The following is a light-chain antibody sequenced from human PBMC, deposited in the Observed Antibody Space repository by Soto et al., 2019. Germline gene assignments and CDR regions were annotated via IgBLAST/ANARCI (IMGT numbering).Light chain of an antibody. CDR2: GAL. V-gene: IGKV3-15*01. J-gene: IGKJ4*01. CDR3: QQYKKWPPLT. CDR1: QSVAFH. Sequence: EIVMTQSPATLSVSPGETATLSCRASQSVAFHLAWYQQKPGQGPRLLIYGALTRSNGIPARFSGSGSGTEFTLTISSLQSEDFAVYYCQQYKKWPPLTFGGGTKVEIK.